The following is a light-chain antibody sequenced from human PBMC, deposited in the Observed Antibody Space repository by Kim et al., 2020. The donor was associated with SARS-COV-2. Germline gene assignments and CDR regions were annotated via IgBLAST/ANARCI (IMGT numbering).Light chain of an antibody. Sequence: DIQMTQSPSTLSASVGDKVTITCRASQIISTWLAWYQQKPGKAPKLLIYDASNLEGGVPSKFSGSGSGTQFTLTISSLQPDDFATYYCQQYNTYPFTFGQGTKLEIK. CDR2: DAS. V-gene: IGKV1-5*01. CDR1: QIISTW. CDR3: QQYNTYPFT. J-gene: IGKJ2*01.